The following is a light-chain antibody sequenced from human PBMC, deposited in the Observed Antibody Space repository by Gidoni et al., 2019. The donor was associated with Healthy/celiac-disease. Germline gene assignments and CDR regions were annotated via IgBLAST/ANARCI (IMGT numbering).Light chain of an antibody. J-gene: IGKJ4*01. V-gene: IGKV3-20*01. Sequence: DIVLTQSPGTLSLSPGERANLSCRASQSVSSIYLAWYQQKPGQAPRLLIYGASSRATGIPDRVSGSGSGTDFTLTIGRLEPEDFAVYYCQQYGSSRFGGGTKVEIK. CDR3: QQYGSSR. CDR2: GAS. CDR1: QSVSSIY.